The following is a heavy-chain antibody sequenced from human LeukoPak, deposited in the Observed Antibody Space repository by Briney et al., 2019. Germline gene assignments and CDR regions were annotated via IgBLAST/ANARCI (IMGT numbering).Heavy chain of an antibody. CDR3: AKDQGWQQLVLDAFDI. J-gene: IGHJ3*02. CDR1: GLTFSSLD. D-gene: IGHD6-13*01. V-gene: IGHV3-23*01. Sequence: GGSLSLSCAATGLTFSSLDMGGGRQVPGKGLEWVSAISGSGGSTYYADSVKGRFTISRDNSKNTLYLQMNSLRAEDTAVYYCAKDQGWQQLVLDAFDIWGQGTMVTVSS. CDR2: ISGSGGST.